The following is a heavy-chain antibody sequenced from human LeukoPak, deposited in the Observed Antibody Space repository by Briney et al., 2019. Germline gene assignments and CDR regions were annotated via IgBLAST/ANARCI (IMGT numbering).Heavy chain of an antibody. Sequence: GGSLKLSCAASGFTVSSKYMCWVRQAPGKGLEWVSAIYSGGGTYYADSVKGRFTISRDTSKNTLYLQMNSLRAEDTAVYYCARGPGGYYDYWGQGTLVTVSS. V-gene: IGHV3-53*01. CDR3: ARGPGGYYDY. J-gene: IGHJ4*02. CDR1: GFTVSSKY. CDR2: IYSGGGT.